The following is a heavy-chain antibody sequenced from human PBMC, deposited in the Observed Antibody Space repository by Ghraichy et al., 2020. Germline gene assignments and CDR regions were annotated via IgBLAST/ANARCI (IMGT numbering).Heavy chain of an antibody. Sequence: GGSLRLSCAASGFTFSSYGMHWVRQAPGKGLEWVATISYDGSNKYNGESVKGRFTISRDNSKNTLYLQMKSLRPEDTAVYYCAKSVARRNWNEDYYYYGMDVWGQGTTVTVSS. V-gene: IGHV3-30*18. CDR3: AKSVARRNWNEDYYYYGMDV. CDR2: ISYDGSNK. CDR1: GFTFSSYG. J-gene: IGHJ6*02. D-gene: IGHD1-1*01.